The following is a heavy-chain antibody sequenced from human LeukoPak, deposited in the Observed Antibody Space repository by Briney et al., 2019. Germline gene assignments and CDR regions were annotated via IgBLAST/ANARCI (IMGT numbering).Heavy chain of an antibody. D-gene: IGHD2-8*01. CDR3: ARGGYFTTALGYAMNAFDI. V-gene: IGHV3-48*03. CDR1: GFNFHSHE. CDR2: ISPSGTTM. Sequence: GGSLRLSCAASGFNFHSHEMNWVRQAPGKGLEFISYISPSGTTMYYADSVKGRFTISRDNAKNSLYLQMNSLRAEDTAVYYCARGGYFTTALGYAMNAFDIWGQGTMVTVS. J-gene: IGHJ3*02.